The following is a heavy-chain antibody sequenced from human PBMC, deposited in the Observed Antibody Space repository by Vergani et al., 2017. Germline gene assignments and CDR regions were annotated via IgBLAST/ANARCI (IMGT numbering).Heavy chain of an antibody. Sequence: EVQLVESGGGLIKPGGSLRLSCAASGFTFSSYSMNWVRQAPGKGLEWVSSISSSSSYIYYADSVKGRFNISRDNAKNSLYLQMNSRRAEDTAVYYCAREEWLVTSNFDYWGQGTLVTVSS. V-gene: IGHV3-21*01. CDR1: GFTFSSYS. CDR3: AREEWLVTSNFDY. J-gene: IGHJ4*02. CDR2: ISSSSSYI. D-gene: IGHD6-19*01.